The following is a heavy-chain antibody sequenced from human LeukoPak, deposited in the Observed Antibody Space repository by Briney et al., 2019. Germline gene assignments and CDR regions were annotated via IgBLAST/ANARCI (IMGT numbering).Heavy chain of an antibody. CDR2: IYYSGST. CDR1: GGSISSYY. D-gene: IGHD1-26*01. CDR3: ARVRGSYYGVRAFDI. Sequence: PSETLSLTCTVSGGSISSYYWSWIRQPPGKGLEWIGYIYYSGSTNYNPSLKSRVTISVDTSKNQFSLKLSSVTAADTAVYYCARVRGSYYGVRAFDIWGQGTMVTVSS. J-gene: IGHJ3*02. V-gene: IGHV4-59*12.